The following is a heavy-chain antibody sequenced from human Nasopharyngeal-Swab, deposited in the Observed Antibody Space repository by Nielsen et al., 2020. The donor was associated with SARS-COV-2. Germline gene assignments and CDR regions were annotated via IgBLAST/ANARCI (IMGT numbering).Heavy chain of an antibody. V-gene: IGHV1-69*06. J-gene: IGHJ6*03. CDR3: ARSMGSGGYYYYHYYMDV. Sequence: SVKVSCKASGGTFSSYAISWVRQAPGQGLEWMGGIIPVFGTANYAQKFQGRVTITADKSTSTAYMELSSLRSEDTAVYYCARSMGSGGYYYYHYYMDVWGKGTTVTVSS. D-gene: IGHD3-16*01. CDR1: GGTFSSYA. CDR2: IIPVFGTA.